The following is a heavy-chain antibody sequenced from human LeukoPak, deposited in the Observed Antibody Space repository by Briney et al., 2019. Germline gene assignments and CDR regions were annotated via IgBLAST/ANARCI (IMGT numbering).Heavy chain of an antibody. J-gene: IGHJ4*02. CDR1: GGSISSSSYY. V-gene: IGHV4-39*07. CDR2: IYYSGST. Sequence: SETLSLTCTVSGGSISSSSYYWGWIRQPPGKGLEWIGSIYYSGSTYYNPSLKSRVTISVDTSKNQFSLKLSSVTAADTAVYYCARDLCSGGSCLFDYWGQGTLVTVSS. CDR3: ARDLCSGGSCLFDY. D-gene: IGHD2-15*01.